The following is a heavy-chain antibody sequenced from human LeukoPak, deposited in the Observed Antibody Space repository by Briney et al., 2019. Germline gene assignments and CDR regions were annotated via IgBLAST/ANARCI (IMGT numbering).Heavy chain of an antibody. Sequence: SETLSLTCTVSGGSISNGDYYWSWIRQHPGKGLEWIGYIYYSGSTDYNPSLKSRVTISLDTSKNQFSLKLSSVTAADTATYYCARVAYYYDNSGYSGQDYWGQGTLVTVSS. J-gene: IGHJ4*02. CDR3: ARVAYYYDNSGYSGQDY. CDR1: GGSISNGDYY. D-gene: IGHD3-22*01. CDR2: IYYSGST. V-gene: IGHV4-31*03.